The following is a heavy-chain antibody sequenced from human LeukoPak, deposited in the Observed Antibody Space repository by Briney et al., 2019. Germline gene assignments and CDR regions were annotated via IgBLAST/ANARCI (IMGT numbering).Heavy chain of an antibody. CDR3: ARGEIGNCSGGSCLNWFDP. CDR2: INHSGST. D-gene: IGHD2-15*01. Sequence: PSETLSLTCAVYGGSFNGYYWSWIRQPPGKGLEWIGEINHSGSTYYNPSLKSRVTISVDTSKNQFSLKLSSVTAADTAVYYCARGEIGNCSGGSCLNWFDPWGQGTLVTVSS. CDR1: GGSFNGYY. V-gene: IGHV4-34*01. J-gene: IGHJ5*02.